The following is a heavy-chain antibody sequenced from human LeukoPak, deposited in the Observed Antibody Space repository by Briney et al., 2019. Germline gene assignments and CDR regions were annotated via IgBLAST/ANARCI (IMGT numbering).Heavy chain of an antibody. D-gene: IGHD3-16*01. CDR1: GLNVINNY. V-gene: IGHV3-53*01. Sequence: GGSLTLSCAASGLNVINNYMTWLRQAPAKGLAGVAGIYSGGTTHYADSVKDRFTIPIDNSNNTPYLQINSLRVHDTPVYSFSTSPSWGVWGKGTTVTVSS. J-gene: IGHJ6*04. CDR2: IYSGGTT. CDR3: STSPSWGV.